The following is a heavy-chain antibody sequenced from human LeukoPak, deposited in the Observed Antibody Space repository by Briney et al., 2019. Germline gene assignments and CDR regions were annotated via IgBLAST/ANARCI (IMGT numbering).Heavy chain of an antibody. D-gene: IGHD2-2*01. V-gene: IGHV4-59*01. CDR3: ARGEYQLLPFDY. Sequence: PSETLSLTCTVSGVSISSYYWSWIRQPPGKGLEWIGYIYYSGSTNYNPSLKSRVTISADTSKNQFSLKLSSVTAADTAVYYCARGEYQLLPFDYWGQGTPVTVSS. CDR2: IYYSGST. CDR1: GVSISSYY. J-gene: IGHJ4*02.